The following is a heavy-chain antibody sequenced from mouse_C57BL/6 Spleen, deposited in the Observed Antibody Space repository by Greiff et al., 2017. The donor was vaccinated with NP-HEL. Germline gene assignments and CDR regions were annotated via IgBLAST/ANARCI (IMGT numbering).Heavy chain of an antibody. Sequence: QVQLQQPGAELVKPGASVKMSCKASGYTFTSYWITWVKQRPGQGLEWIGDIYPGSGSTNYNEKFKSKATLTVDTSSSTAYMQLSSLTSEDSAVYYCARSPSFYGSSGYFDVWGTGTTVTVSS. V-gene: IGHV1-55*01. CDR3: ARSPSFYGSSGYFDV. CDR1: GYTFTSYW. D-gene: IGHD1-1*01. J-gene: IGHJ1*03. CDR2: IYPGSGST.